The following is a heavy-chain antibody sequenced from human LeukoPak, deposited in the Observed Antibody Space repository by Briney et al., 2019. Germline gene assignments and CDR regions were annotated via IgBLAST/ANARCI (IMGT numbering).Heavy chain of an antibody. CDR3: ARVSLGYCSGGTCYFQDH. CDR2: INAGNGNT. D-gene: IGHD2-15*01. Sequence: AASVKVSCKASGYTFTSYAMHWVRQAPGQRLEWMGWINAGNGNTKYSQKFQGRVTMTRSTSISTAYVELSSLTSEDTAVYYCARVSLGYCSGGTCYFQDHWGQGTLVTVSS. J-gene: IGHJ4*02. V-gene: IGHV1-3*01. CDR1: GYTFTSYA.